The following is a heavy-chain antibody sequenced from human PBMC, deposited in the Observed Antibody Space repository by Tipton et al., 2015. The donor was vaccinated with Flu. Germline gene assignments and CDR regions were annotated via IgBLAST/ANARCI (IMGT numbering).Heavy chain of an antibody. CDR3: ARDVDYGGNWGSSWYFDV. Sequence: QLVQSGAEVKKPGASVKVSCKASGYTFTDYTIHWVRQAPGQGLEWMGKINPDRGDTTYAQKFQGRVSLARDTSISTVYMELTRLTSDDTADYYCARDVDYGGNWGSSWYFDVWGRGTLVTVSS. V-gene: IGHV1-2*02. CDR2: INPDRGDT. D-gene: IGHD4-23*01. J-gene: IGHJ2*01. CDR1: GYTFTDYT.